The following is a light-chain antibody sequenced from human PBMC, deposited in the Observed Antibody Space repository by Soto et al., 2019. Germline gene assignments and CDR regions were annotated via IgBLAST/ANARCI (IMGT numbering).Light chain of an antibody. CDR1: RSNIGAGYA. J-gene: IGLJ2*01. V-gene: IGLV1-40*01. CDR2: GNS. CDR3: QSYDSSLSGVL. Sequence: QSVLTQPTSVSGAPGQRVTISCTGSRSNIGAGYAVHWYQQLPGTAPKFLIHGNSTRPSGVPDRFSGSKSGTSASLAITGLQAEDEADYYCQSYDSSLSGVLFGGGTKLTVL.